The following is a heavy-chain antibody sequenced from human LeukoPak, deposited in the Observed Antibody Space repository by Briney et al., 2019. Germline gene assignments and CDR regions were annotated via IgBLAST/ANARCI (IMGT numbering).Heavy chain of an antibody. V-gene: IGHV1-69*05. CDR1: GGTFSSYA. CDR2: IIPIFGTA. Sequence: ASVKVSCKASGGTFSSYAISWVRQAPGQGLEWMGGIIPIFGTANYAQKFQGRVTITTDESTSTAYMELSSLRSEDTAVYYCARGQRGSSSMGDDAFDIWGQGTMVTVSS. CDR3: ARGQRGSSSMGDDAFDI. J-gene: IGHJ3*02. D-gene: IGHD6-6*01.